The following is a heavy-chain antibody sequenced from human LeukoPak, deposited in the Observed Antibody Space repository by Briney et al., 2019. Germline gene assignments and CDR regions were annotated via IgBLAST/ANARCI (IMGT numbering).Heavy chain of an antibody. J-gene: IGHJ4*02. D-gene: IGHD4/OR15-4a*01. V-gene: IGHV3-48*01. CDR1: GFTFSNYS. Sequence: TGGSLRLSCAVSGFTFSNYSMNWVRQTPGKGLEWIAYIIDSGKTVYYADSVKGRFTISRDNAKNSLYLQMNSLRAEDTAVYYCSSADSTMVVWYFDYWGQGALVTLSS. CDR3: SSADSTMVVWYFDY. CDR2: IIDSGKTV.